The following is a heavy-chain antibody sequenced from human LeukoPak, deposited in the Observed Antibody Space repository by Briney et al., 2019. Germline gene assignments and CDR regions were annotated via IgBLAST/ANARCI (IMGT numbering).Heavy chain of an antibody. V-gene: IGHV1-2*02. CDR2: INPNSGGT. D-gene: IGHD2-15*01. Sequence: ASVKVSCKASGYTFTGYYMHWVRQAPGQGLEWMGWINPNSGGTNYAQKFQGRVTMTRDTSTSTVYMELSSLRSEDTAVYYCARDLDCSGGSCYGEGAFDIWGQGTMVTVSS. J-gene: IGHJ3*02. CDR1: GYTFTGYY. CDR3: ARDLDCSGGSCYGEGAFDI.